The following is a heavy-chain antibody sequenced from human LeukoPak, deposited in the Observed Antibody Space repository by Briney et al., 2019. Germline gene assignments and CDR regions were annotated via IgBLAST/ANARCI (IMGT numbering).Heavy chain of an antibody. V-gene: IGHV4-34*01. Sequence: PSETLSLTCAVYGGSFSGYYWSWIRQPPGKGLEWIGEINHSGSTNYNPSLKSRVTISVDTSKNQFSLKLSSVTAADTAVYYCARVSIAAAGLRPWGQGTLVTVSS. J-gene: IGHJ5*02. CDR2: INHSGST. CDR1: GGSFSGYY. D-gene: IGHD6-13*01. CDR3: ARVSIAAAGLRP.